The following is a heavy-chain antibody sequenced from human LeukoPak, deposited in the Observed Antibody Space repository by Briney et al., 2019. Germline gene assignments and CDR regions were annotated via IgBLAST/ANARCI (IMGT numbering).Heavy chain of an antibody. CDR1: GFTFSRYW. V-gene: IGHV3-7*01. Sequence: GGSLRLSCAASGFTFSRYWMSWVRQAPGKGLEWVANIKQDGTAKDYVDSVRGRFTISRDNAKSSVYLQMNSLRVEDTAVYYCGRYPPDYGAPPPYWGQGTLVTVSS. CDR2: IKQDGTAK. J-gene: IGHJ4*02. D-gene: IGHD4-17*01. CDR3: GRYPPDYGAPPPY.